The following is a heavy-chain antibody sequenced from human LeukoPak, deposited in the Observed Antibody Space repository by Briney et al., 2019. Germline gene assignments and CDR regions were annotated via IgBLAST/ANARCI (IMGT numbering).Heavy chain of an antibody. CDR1: GFTFTNAW. D-gene: IGHD3-3*01. CDR2: IRSYGYGGTS. Sequence: PGGSLRLSCAASGFTFTNAWITWVRQAPGKGLEWVGRIRSYGYGGTSDYAAPVKGRFFISRDDSKDTVYLQMDNLKIDDTAVYYCSTVGGQNDVWLGYYYGYWGPGTRVTVSS. J-gene: IGHJ4*02. V-gene: IGHV3-15*01. CDR3: STVGGQNDVWLGYYYGY.